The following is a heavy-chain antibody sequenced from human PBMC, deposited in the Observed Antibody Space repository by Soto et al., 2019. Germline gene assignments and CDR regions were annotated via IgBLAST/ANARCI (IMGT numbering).Heavy chain of an antibody. J-gene: IGHJ3*02. D-gene: IGHD1-20*01. Sequence: VGSLRLSCAASGFTFRSCDMHWVRQAPGRGLEWLALISFDGSNKSYADSVKGRFTISRDNSKNTLYLQMNSLRAEDTAVYYCAKGAVSSDAFDIWGQGTMVTVSS. CDR3: AKGAVSSDAFDI. CDR2: ISFDGSNK. V-gene: IGHV3-30*18. CDR1: GFTFRSCD.